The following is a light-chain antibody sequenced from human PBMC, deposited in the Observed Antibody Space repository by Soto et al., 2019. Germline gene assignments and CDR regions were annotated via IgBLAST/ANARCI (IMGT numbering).Light chain of an antibody. J-gene: IGKJ2*01. Sequence: DIQMTQSPSTLSASVGDRVIITCRASQSISSWLAWYQQKPGKVPNLLIYDASNLESGVPSRFSGSGSGTEFTLTISSLQPDDFATYYCQQSFKTPHTFGQGTKLE. V-gene: IGKV1-5*01. CDR3: QQSFKTPHT. CDR2: DAS. CDR1: QSISSW.